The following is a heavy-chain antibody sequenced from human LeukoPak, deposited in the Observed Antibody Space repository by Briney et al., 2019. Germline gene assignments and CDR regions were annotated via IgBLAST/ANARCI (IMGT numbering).Heavy chain of an antibody. CDR1: GGSISSSSYY. Sequence: PSETLSLTXTVSGGSISSSSYYWGWIRQPPGKGLEWIGSIYYSGSTYYNPSLKSRVTISVDTSKNQFSLKLSSVTAADTAVYYCARSKGPSFDPWGQGTLVTVSS. V-gene: IGHV4-39*01. CDR2: IYYSGST. CDR3: ARSKGPSFDP. J-gene: IGHJ5*02.